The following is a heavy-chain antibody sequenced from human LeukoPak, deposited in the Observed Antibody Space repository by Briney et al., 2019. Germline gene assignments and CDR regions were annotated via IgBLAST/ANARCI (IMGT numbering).Heavy chain of an antibody. J-gene: IGHJ5*02. V-gene: IGHV4-61*02. Sequence: PSETLSLTCTVSGDSISSGSYYWSWIRQPAGKELEWIGRIYTTGSTNYNPSLKSRVTISVDTSKNQFSLKLSSVTAADTAVYYCARTTEDCNSASCYQYCFDPWGQGILVTVSS. CDR3: ARTTEDCNSASCYQYCFDP. CDR1: GDSISSGSYY. D-gene: IGHD2-2*01. CDR2: IYTTGST.